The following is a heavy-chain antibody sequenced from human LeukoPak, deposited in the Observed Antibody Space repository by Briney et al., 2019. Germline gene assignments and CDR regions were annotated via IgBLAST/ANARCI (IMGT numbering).Heavy chain of an antibody. J-gene: IGHJ4*02. V-gene: IGHV3-7*01. CDR2: IDQEGGEQ. CDR3: ARSKAGGY. CDR1: GFNFSDYW. Sequence: GGSLRLSCVVSGFNFSDYWMSWVRQAPGKGLEWVANIDQEGGEQNYVDSVKGRFSIFRDNAKTSVYLQMNSLKVEDTAFYYCARSKAGGYWGQGTLVTVSS. D-gene: IGHD3-10*01.